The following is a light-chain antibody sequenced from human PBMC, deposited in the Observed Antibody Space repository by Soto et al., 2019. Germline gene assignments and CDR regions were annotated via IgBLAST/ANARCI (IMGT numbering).Light chain of an antibody. Sequence: EIVMTQSPATLSVSPGEGATLSCRASQSISSKLAWYQQKPGQAPRLLIYGASTRATGVPARFSGSGSGTEFTLTISSLQSEDLAVYYCQHYNDWRWTFGQGTKVEI. CDR2: GAS. V-gene: IGKV3-15*01. J-gene: IGKJ1*01. CDR3: QHYNDWRWT. CDR1: QSISSK.